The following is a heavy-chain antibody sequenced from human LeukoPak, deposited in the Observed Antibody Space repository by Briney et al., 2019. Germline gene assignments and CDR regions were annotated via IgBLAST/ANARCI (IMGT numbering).Heavy chain of an antibody. J-gene: IGHJ4*02. V-gene: IGHV3-53*01. CDR2: IYTGATT. CDR1: GLSVSSNY. CDR3: ARAYSTSIGRLSLKYSSGWYYFDC. Sequence: GGSLRLACADSGLSVSSNYMSWVGQAPGKGLERVSIIYTGATTNYADSVKGRFTISRDSSKNTLYLQMESLRAEDTAVYYCARAYSTSIGRLSLKYSSGWYYFDCWGQGVLVTVSS. D-gene: IGHD6-19*01.